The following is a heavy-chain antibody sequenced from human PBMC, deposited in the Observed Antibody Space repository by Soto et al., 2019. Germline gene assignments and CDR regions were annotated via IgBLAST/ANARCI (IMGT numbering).Heavy chain of an antibody. D-gene: IGHD2-8*01. CDR1: GFTFSTYA. Sequence: GGSLRLSCTASGFTFSTYAMSWVRQAPGEGLEWVSSISEDGVYTDYADSVKGRFTISRDNSKNTLFVQMTSLRAEDTAVYYCAKETSPNTYYTFDFWGQRTMVT. CDR2: ISEDGVYT. J-gene: IGHJ3*01. V-gene: IGHV3-23*01. CDR3: AKETSPNTYYTFDF.